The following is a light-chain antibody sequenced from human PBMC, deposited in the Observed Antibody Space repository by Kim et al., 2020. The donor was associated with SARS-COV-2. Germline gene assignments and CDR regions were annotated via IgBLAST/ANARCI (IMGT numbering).Light chain of an antibody. CDR2: GAS. J-gene: IGKJ1*01. CDR1: QSVGRNY. Sequence: SPGERATLSCRASQSVGRNYLAWYQHKPGQAPRLLIYGASSRATGIPDRFSGSGSETDFTLTISRMEPEDFAVYFCQQYDSSPITFGQGTKVDIK. CDR3: QQYDSSPIT. V-gene: IGKV3-20*01.